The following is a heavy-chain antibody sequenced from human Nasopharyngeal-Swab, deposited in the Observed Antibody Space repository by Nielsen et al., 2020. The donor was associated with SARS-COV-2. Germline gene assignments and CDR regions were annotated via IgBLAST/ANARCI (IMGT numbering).Heavy chain of an antibody. J-gene: IGHJ4*02. D-gene: IGHD4-11*01. CDR2: INWNSGRK. CDR1: GFTFDDYS. CDR3: TKGRADYSNPSFDN. Sequence: SLKISCAASGFTFDDYSMHWVRQAPGKGLEWVSCINWNSGRKGYADSVKGRFTISRDNTKSSLYLQMNSLRADDTALYYCTKGRADYSNPSFDNWGQGTLVTVSS. V-gene: IGHV3-9*01.